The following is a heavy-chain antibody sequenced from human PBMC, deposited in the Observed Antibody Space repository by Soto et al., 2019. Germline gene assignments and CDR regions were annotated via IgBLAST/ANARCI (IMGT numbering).Heavy chain of an antibody. J-gene: IGHJ6*02. CDR1: GGSINSGDYY. D-gene: IGHD2-15*01. Sequence: SETLSLTCTVSGGSINSGDYYWSWIRQPPGKGLEWIGYIYYSGSIFYNPSLESRVTISIDTSKNQFSLKLSSVTAADTAVYYCARDDCRGTRCSYYYGMDVWRQGTTVTVSS. CDR3: ARDDCRGTRCSYYYGMDV. CDR2: IYYSGSI. V-gene: IGHV4-30-4*01.